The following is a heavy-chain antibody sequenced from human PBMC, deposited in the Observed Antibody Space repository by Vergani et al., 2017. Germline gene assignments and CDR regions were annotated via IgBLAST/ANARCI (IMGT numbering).Heavy chain of an antibody. CDR2: IKQDGSEK. Sequence: EVQLVESGGGLVQPGGSLRLSCAASGFTFSSYWMSWVRQAPGKGLEWVANIKQDGSEKYYVDSVKGRFTISRDNAKNSLYLQMNSLRAEDTAVYYCAREGDPQSFGMDVWGQGTTVTVSS. J-gene: IGHJ6*02. D-gene: IGHD2-21*01. CDR1: GFTFSSYW. V-gene: IGHV3-7*03. CDR3: AREGDPQSFGMDV.